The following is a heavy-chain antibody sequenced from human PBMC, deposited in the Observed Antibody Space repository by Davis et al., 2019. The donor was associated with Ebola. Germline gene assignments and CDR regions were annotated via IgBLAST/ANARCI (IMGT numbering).Heavy chain of an antibody. V-gene: IGHV1-8*01. CDR3: ARGRGSSWYRWFDP. J-gene: IGHJ5*02. D-gene: IGHD6-13*01. CDR2: MNPNSGNT. Sequence: ASVKVSCKASGYTFTSYDINWVRQATGQGLEWMGWMNPNSGNTGYAQKFQGRVTMTRNTSISTAYMELSSLRSEDTAVYYCARGRGSSWYRWFDPWGQGTLVTVSS. CDR1: GYTFTSYD.